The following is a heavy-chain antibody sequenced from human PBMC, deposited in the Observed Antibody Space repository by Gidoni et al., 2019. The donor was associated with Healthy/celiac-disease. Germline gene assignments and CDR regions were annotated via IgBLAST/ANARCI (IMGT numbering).Heavy chain of an antibody. V-gene: IGHV4-34*01. CDR1: GWSFSGYY. D-gene: IGHD2-15*01. Sequence: QVQLQQWGAGLLKPSDTLSLTCAVYGWSFSGYYWSWIRQPPGKGMEWIGEIKYSGSTNYNPSLKSRVTISVDTSKNQFSLKLSSVTAADTAVYYCARGQGGNLRAGLDYWGQGTLVTVSS. J-gene: IGHJ4*02. CDR3: ARGQGGNLRAGLDY. CDR2: IKYSGST.